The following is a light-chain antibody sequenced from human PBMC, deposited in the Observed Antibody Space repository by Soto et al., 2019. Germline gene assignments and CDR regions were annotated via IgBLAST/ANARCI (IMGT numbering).Light chain of an antibody. Sequence: EIVLTQSPGTLSLSPGESATLSCRASQSVSGTYLAWYQQKPGQAPRLLIYGASSRATDIPDRFSGSGSGTDFPLTISRLEPEDFAVYYCQEYGTSRTFGQGTKVEIK. CDR2: GAS. CDR1: QSVSGTY. J-gene: IGKJ1*01. V-gene: IGKV3-20*01. CDR3: QEYGTSRT.